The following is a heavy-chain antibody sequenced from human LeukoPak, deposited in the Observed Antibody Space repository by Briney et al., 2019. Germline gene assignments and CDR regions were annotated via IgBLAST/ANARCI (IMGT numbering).Heavy chain of an antibody. J-gene: IGHJ4*02. Sequence: GGSLRLSCAASGFNFNSYTMNWVRQAPGKGLQWVANILASGSPTYCADSVKGRFIISRDNSKNTVYLQMNSLRVEDTAIYYCAKDLRPDGVDNFDHWGQGILVTVSS. CDR1: GFNFNSYT. D-gene: IGHD2-8*01. CDR3: AKDLRPDGVDNFDH. CDR2: ILASGSPT. V-gene: IGHV3-23*01.